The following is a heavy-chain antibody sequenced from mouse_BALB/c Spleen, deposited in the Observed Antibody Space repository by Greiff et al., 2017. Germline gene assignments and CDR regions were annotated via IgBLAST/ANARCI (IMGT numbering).Heavy chain of an antibody. Sequence: EVQGVESGGGLVKPGGSLKLSCAASGFTFSDYYMYWVRQTPEKRLEWVATISDGGSYTYYPDSVKGRFTISRDNAKNNLYLQMRSLKSEDPAMYDCAREYRYALYAMDYWGQGTSVTVSS. CDR2: ISDGGSYT. CDR1: GFTFSDYY. D-gene: IGHD2-14*01. CDR3: AREYRYALYAMDY. V-gene: IGHV5-4*02. J-gene: IGHJ4*01.